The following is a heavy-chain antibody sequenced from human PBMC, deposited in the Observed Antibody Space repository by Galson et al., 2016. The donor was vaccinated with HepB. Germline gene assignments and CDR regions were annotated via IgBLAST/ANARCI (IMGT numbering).Heavy chain of an antibody. V-gene: IGHV4-59*01. J-gene: IGHJ4*02. CDR3: ARAFWSGYLDH. CDR2: IHFSGST. Sequence: ETLSLTCTVFGGSISSYYWSWTRQTPGKGLEWIGYIHFSGSTNYNPSLKSRVTISEDTSKNQFSLKLSSVTAADTAVYYCARAFWSGYLDHWGQGTLVTVSS. CDR1: GGSISSYY. D-gene: IGHD3-3*01.